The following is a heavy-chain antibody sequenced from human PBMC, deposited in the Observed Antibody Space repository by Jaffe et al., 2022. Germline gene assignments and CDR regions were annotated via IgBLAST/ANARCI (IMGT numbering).Heavy chain of an antibody. Sequence: QVQLQQWGAGLLKPSETLSLTCAVYGGSFSGYYWSWIRQPPGKGLEWIGEINHSGSTNYNPSLKSRVTISVDTSKNQFSLKLSSVTAADTAVYYCARWISYYDFWSGYPIIHYMDVWGKGTTVTVSS. D-gene: IGHD3-3*01. V-gene: IGHV4-34*01. J-gene: IGHJ6*03. CDR3: ARWISYYDFWSGYPIIHYMDV. CDR2: INHSGST. CDR1: GGSFSGYY.